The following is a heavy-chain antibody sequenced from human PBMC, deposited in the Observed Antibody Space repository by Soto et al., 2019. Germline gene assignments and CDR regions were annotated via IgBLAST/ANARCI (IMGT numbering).Heavy chain of an antibody. Sequence: QVQLVESGGGVVQPGRSLRLSCAASGFTFSSYGMHWVRQAPGKGLEWVAVIWYDGSNKYYADSVKGRFTISRDNSXXTLYLQRNSRRAEGTAVYYCARGAGSGSYWDWFDPWGQGTLVTVSS. CDR2: IWYDGSNK. J-gene: IGHJ5*02. CDR3: ARGAGSGSYWDWFDP. CDR1: GFTFSSYG. D-gene: IGHD3-10*01. V-gene: IGHV3-33*01.